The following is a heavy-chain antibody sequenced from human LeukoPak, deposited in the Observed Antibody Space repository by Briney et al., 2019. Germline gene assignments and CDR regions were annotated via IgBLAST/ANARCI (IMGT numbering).Heavy chain of an antibody. V-gene: IGHV3-66*01. D-gene: IGHD3-3*01. CDR3: ARGIGSQLRSGWFDP. CDR1: GFTVSSNY. CDR2: IYSGGNT. Sequence: GGSLRLSCAASGFTVSSNYMSWVRQAPGKGLEWVSVIYSGGNTYYADSVEGRFTMSRDNSKNTLYLQMNSLRAEDTAVYYCARGIGSQLRSGWFDPWGQGTLVTASS. J-gene: IGHJ5*02.